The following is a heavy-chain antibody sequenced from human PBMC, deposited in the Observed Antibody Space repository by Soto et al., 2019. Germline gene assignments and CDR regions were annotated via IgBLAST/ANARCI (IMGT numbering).Heavy chain of an antibody. CDR3: ARSRIAAAGTLYYYGMDV. D-gene: IGHD6-13*01. Sequence: GASVKVSCKASGYTFTSYYMHWVRQAPGQGLEWMGIINPSGGSTSYAQKFQGRVTMTRDTSTSTVYMELSSLRSEDTAVYYCARSRIAAAGTLYYYGMDVWGQGTTVTVSS. CDR1: GYTFTSYY. J-gene: IGHJ6*02. V-gene: IGHV1-46*01. CDR2: INPSGGST.